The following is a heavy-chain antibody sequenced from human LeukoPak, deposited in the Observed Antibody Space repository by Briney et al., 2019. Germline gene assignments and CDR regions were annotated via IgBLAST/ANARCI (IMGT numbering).Heavy chain of an antibody. Sequence: GRSLRLSCAASGFTFDDYAMHWVRQAPGKGLEWVSGINWNSGSIGYADSVKGRFTISRDNAKNSLYLQMSSLRAEDMALYYCAKDRGSTYYYDSVDFDYWGQGTLVTVSS. CDR2: INWNSGSI. D-gene: IGHD3-22*01. CDR1: GFTFDDYA. V-gene: IGHV3-9*03. CDR3: AKDRGSTYYYDSVDFDY. J-gene: IGHJ4*02.